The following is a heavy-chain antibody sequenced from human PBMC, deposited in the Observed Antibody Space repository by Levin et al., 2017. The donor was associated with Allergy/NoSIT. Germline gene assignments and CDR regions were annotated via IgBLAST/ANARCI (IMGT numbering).Heavy chain of an antibody. CDR3: ARAGLTYYDFWSGYTFDSVALWFDY. CDR1: GFTFSSYS. V-gene: IGHV3-21*01. Sequence: GGSLRLSCAASGFTFSSYSMNWVRQAPGKGLEWVSSISSSSSYIYYADSVKGRFTISRDNAKNSLYLQMNSLRAEDTAVYYCARAGLTYYDFWSGYTFDSVALWFDYWGQGTLVTVSS. J-gene: IGHJ4*02. CDR2: ISSSSSYI. D-gene: IGHD3-3*01.